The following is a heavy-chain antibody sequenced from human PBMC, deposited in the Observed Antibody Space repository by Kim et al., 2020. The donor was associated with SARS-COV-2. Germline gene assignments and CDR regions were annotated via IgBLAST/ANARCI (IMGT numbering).Heavy chain of an antibody. D-gene: IGHD3-10*01. CDR2: ISYDGSNK. CDR1: GFTFSSYG. J-gene: IGHJ5*02. Sequence: GGSLRLSCAASGFTFSSYGMHWVRHAPGKGLEWVAVISYDGSNKYYADSVKGRFTISRDNSKNTLYLQMNSLRAEDTAVYYCAKEGNGAYYYGSGSYPSFDPWGQGTLVTVSS. V-gene: IGHV3-30*18. CDR3: AKEGNGAYYYGSGSYPSFDP.